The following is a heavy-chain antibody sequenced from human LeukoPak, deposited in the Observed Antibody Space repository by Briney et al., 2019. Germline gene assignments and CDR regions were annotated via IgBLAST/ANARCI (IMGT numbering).Heavy chain of an antibody. CDR3: ATSTIFGVVIIPEAFDI. Sequence: GGSLRLSCAASGFTFSSYWMHWVRQAPGKGLVWVLRINSDGSSTSYADSVKGRFTISRDNAKNTLYLQMNSLRAEDTAVYYCATSTIFGVVIIPEAFDIWGQGTMVTVSS. CDR2: INSDGSST. D-gene: IGHD3-3*01. J-gene: IGHJ3*02. V-gene: IGHV3-74*01. CDR1: GFTFSSYW.